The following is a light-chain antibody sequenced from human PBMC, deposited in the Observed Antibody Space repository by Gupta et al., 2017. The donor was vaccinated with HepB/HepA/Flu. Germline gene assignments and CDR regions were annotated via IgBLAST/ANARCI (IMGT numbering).Light chain of an antibody. J-gene: IGKJ2*02. CDR3: QQLNSYPCN. V-gene: IGKV1-9*01. CDR2: AAS. Sequence: IQFTQSPSFLSASVGDRVTITCRASQGISSDLAWYQQKPGKAPKLLIYAASTLQSGVPSRFSGSGSGTEFTLTISSLQPEDCATYFCQQLNSYPCNFGQGTQLEI. CDR1: QGISSD.